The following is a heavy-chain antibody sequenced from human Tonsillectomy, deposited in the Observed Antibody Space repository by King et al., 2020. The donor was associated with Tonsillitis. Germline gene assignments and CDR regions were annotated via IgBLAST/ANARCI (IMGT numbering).Heavy chain of an antibody. Sequence: VQLLESGGGLVRPGGSLRLSCAASGFTFSSYAMSWVRQAPGKGLEWVSGFSGSGGSTFYADSVKGRFTISRDNSKNMLFLQMNCLRAEDAAVYYFAKDVDVVPAAMNDFFDYWGQGTLVTASA. V-gene: IGHV3-23*01. CDR2: FSGSGGST. CDR1: GFTFSSYA. CDR3: AKDVDVVPAAMNDFFDY. J-gene: IGHJ4*02. D-gene: IGHD2-2*01.